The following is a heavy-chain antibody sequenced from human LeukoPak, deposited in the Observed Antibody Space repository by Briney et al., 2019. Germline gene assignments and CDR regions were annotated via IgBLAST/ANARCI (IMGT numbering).Heavy chain of an antibody. Sequence: ASVKVSCKASGYTFTNYYTHWVRQAPGRGLEWMGILNPSSGSTAYAQKFQGRVTMTRDTSTSTVYMELSSLRSEDTAVYYCARDEATGWFDPWGQGTLVIVFS. CDR2: LNPSSGST. J-gene: IGHJ5*02. CDR3: ARDEATGWFDP. CDR1: GYTFTNYY. D-gene: IGHD5-24*01. V-gene: IGHV1-46*01.